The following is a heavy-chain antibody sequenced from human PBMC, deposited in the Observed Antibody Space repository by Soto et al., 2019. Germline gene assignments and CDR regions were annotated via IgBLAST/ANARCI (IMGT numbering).Heavy chain of an antibody. V-gene: IGHV4-31*03. J-gene: IGHJ4*02. CDR2: IYYSGST. Sequence: QVQLQESGPGLVKPSQTLSLTCTVSGGSISSGGYYWSWIRQHPGKGLEWIGYIYYSGSTYYNPSRKSRVTISVDTSKTQFALELSSVKAADTAVYYWARDLPVDYGGYGGGGFFDYWGQGTLVTVSS. CDR1: GGSISSGGYY. CDR3: ARDLPVDYGGYGGGGFFDY. D-gene: IGHD4-17*01.